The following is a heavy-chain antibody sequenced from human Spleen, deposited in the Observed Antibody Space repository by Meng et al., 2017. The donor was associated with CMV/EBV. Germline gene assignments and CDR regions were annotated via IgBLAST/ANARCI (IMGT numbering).Heavy chain of an antibody. CDR3: ARGDSSSSSSYFDY. CDR1: GVSISSSTND. J-gene: IGHJ4*02. Sequence: SGVSISSSTNDWGWIRQPPGKGLEWIGSISYSGSTYYNPSLKSRVTTSVDTSKNQFSLRLSSVTAADTAVYYCARGDSSSSSSYFDYWGQGTLVTVSS. CDR2: ISYSGST. D-gene: IGHD6-6*01. V-gene: IGHV4-39*01.